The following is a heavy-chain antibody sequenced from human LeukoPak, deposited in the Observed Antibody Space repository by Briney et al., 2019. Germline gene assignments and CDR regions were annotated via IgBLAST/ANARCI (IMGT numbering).Heavy chain of an antibody. CDR1: GFTFSSYS. CDR3: ARETRAHYYDSSGSDH. D-gene: IGHD3-22*01. J-gene: IGHJ5*02. V-gene: IGHV3-48*04. Sequence: PGGSLRLSCAASGFTFSSYSMNWVRQAPGKGLEWVSYISSSDSSTHYADSVKGRFTISRDNAKNSLYLQMNSLRVEDMGVYYCARETRAHYYDSSGSDHWGQGTLVTVSS. CDR2: ISSSDSST.